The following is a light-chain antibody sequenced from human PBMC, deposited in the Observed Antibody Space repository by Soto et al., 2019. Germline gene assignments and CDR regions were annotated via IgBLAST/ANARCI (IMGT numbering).Light chain of an antibody. Sequence: SYELTQPPSLSVSPGQTASISCSGDKLGDKYARWYQQKPGQSPVLVIYQDTKRPSGIPERFSGSNSGNTATLTISGTQALDEADYYCQTWDSGSYVVFDGGTKLTVL. CDR2: QDT. J-gene: IGLJ2*01. V-gene: IGLV3-1*01. CDR1: KLGDKY. CDR3: QTWDSGSYVV.